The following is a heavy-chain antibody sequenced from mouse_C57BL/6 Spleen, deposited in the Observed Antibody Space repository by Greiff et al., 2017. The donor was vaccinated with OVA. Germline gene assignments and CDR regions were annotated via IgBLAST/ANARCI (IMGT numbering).Heavy chain of an antibody. Sequence: VKLMESGAELVRPGASVKLSCKASGYTFTDYYINWVKQRPGQGLEWIARIYPGSGNTYYNEKFKGKATLTAEKSSSTAYMQLSSLTSEDSAVYFCARLDSSGYEFAYWGQGTLVTVSA. D-gene: IGHD3-2*02. CDR2: IYPGSGNT. V-gene: IGHV1-76*01. CDR1: GYTFTDYY. CDR3: ARLDSSGYEFAY. J-gene: IGHJ3*01.